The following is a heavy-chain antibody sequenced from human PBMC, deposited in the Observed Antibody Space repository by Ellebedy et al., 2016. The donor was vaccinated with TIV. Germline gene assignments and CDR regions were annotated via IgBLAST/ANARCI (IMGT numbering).Heavy chain of an antibody. CDR1: GFTFDDNV. CDR2: ISGDGAST. CDR3: ALEWVSFVY. Sequence: PGGSLRLSCAASGFTFDDNVIHWVRQAPGKGLEWVSLISGDGASTYYADSVKGRFTISRDNSKNSLYLQLNSLRTEDTALYYCALEWVSFVYWGQGTLVTVSS. V-gene: IGHV3-43*02. D-gene: IGHD3-22*01. J-gene: IGHJ4*02.